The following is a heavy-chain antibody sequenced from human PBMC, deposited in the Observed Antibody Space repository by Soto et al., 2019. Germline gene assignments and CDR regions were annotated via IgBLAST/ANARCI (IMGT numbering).Heavy chain of an antibody. D-gene: IGHD5-12*01. CDR2: ISDDGSNT. Sequence: QVQLVESGGGVVQPGRSLRLSCAASVFTFSNYAMHWVRQAPGKGLEWVAVISDDGSNTYYADSVKGRFTISRDNTKNTLYLQMNSLRAEDTAVYYCVKVGGYDGYEPLDKWGQGTLVTVSS. J-gene: IGHJ4*02. CDR3: VKVGGYDGYEPLDK. V-gene: IGHV3-30*18. CDR1: VFTFSNYA.